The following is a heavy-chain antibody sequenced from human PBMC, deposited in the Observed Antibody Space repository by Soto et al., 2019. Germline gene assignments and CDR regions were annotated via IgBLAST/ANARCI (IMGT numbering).Heavy chain of an antibody. D-gene: IGHD6-19*01. CDR1: GGSISSYY. J-gene: IGHJ5*02. CDR3: ARRMLGYSSGFNWFDP. CDR2: IYTSGST. Sequence: PSETLSLTCTVSGGSISSYYWSWIRQPAGKGLEWIGRIYTSGSTNYNPSLKSRVTMSVDTSKNQFSLKLSSVTAADTAVYYCARRMLGYSSGFNWFDPWGQGTLVTVSS. V-gene: IGHV4-4*07.